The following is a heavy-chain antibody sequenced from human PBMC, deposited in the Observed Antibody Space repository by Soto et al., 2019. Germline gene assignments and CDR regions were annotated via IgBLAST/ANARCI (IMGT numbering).Heavy chain of an antibody. V-gene: IGHV3-48*01. Sequence: GGSLRLSCAASGFTFSTYSMNWVRQAPGKGLEWVSYISSSSSTIFYTDSVKGRFTVSRDNAKNSLYLQMNSLRAEDTAVYYCARPMYYYDSSGPPAYWGQGTLVTVSP. CDR3: ARPMYYYDSSGPPAY. J-gene: IGHJ4*02. D-gene: IGHD3-22*01. CDR1: GFTFSTYS. CDR2: ISSSSSTI.